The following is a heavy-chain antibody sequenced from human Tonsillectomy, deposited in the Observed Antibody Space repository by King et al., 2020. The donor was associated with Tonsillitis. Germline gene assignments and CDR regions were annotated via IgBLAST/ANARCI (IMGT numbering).Heavy chain of an antibody. V-gene: IGHV3-11*06. CDR3: ARLTVDPAGDPDHFDY. CDR2: IRSSSTYT. D-gene: IGHD2-21*02. Sequence: HVQLVESGGGLVKPGGSLRLSCAVSGFTFSNYYMSWIRQAPGKGLEWVSYIRSSSTYTNYADSVKGRFTISRDNAKNSLSLQMNSLRAEDTAVYFCARLTVDPAGDPDHFDYWGQGTLVTVSS. CDR1: GFTFSNYY. J-gene: IGHJ4*02.